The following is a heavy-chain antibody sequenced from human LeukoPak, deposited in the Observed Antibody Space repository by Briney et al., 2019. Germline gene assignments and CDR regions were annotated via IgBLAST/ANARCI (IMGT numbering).Heavy chain of an antibody. CDR3: ARHRAYDSGTYYRWFDP. CDR2: SHGNGDT. J-gene: IGHJ5*02. CDR1: GGSISSFY. Sequence: PSETLSLTCTVSGGSISSFYWSWIRQPPGMGLEWIGYSHGNGDTNYNPSLKSRVTISVDTPKNQCSLKLTSVTAADTAVYYCARHRAYDSGTYYRWFDPWGPGTLVTVSS. D-gene: IGHD3-22*01. V-gene: IGHV4-59*08.